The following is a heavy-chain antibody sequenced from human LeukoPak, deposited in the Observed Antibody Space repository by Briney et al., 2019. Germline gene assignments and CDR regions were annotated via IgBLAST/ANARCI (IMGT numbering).Heavy chain of an antibody. Sequence: VASVKVSCKASGYTFTSYDINWVRQATGQGLEWMGWMSRNSGNTGYAQKFQGRVTLTRSTSISTAYLELSSLRSEDTAVYYCARSGYSSGSWLDPWGQGTLVTVSS. J-gene: IGHJ5*02. V-gene: IGHV1-8*01. CDR3: ARSGYSSGSWLDP. CDR1: GYTFTSYD. D-gene: IGHD5-18*01. CDR2: MSRNSGNT.